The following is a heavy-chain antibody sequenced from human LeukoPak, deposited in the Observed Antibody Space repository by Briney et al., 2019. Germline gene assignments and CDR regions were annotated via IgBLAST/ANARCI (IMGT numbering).Heavy chain of an antibody. CDR2: ISWDGGST. CDR3: AELGITMIGGV. J-gene: IGHJ6*04. Sequence: GGSLRLSCAASGFTFDDYTMHWVRQAPGKGLEWVSLISWDGGSTSYADSVKGRFTISRDNAKNSLYLQTNSLRAEDTAVYYCAELGITMIGGVWGKGTTVTLSS. V-gene: IGHV3-43*01. D-gene: IGHD3-10*02. CDR1: GFTFDDYT.